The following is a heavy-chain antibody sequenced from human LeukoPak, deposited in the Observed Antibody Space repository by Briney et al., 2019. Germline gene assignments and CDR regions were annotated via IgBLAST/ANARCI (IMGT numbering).Heavy chain of an antibody. Sequence: SETLSLTCTVSGASIRSNYWSWVRQPPGKGLEWIGYIYSSGSTNYNPSFKSRVTISVDTSKNHFSLKLRSVTATDTAVYYCARETGNLIYYFDYWGQGTLVTVSS. V-gene: IGHV4-59*01. J-gene: IGHJ4*02. D-gene: IGHD7-27*01. CDR3: ARETGNLIYYFDY. CDR1: GASIRSNY. CDR2: IYSSGST.